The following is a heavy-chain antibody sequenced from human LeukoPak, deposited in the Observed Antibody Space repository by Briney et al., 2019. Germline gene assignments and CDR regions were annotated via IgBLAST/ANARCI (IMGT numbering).Heavy chain of an antibody. CDR2: ISASGGNT. D-gene: IGHD3-22*01. J-gene: IGHJ3*02. CDR3: AKTGGYYDTSDLYRPDVFDI. Sequence: GGSLRLSCAASGFTFTNYAMSWVRQAPGKGLEWVSTISASGGNTYYADSVKGRFTISRDNSENTLYLQMNSLRAEDTAVYYCAKTGGYYDTSDLYRPDVFDIWGQGTVVTVSS. CDR1: GFTFTNYA. V-gene: IGHV3-23*01.